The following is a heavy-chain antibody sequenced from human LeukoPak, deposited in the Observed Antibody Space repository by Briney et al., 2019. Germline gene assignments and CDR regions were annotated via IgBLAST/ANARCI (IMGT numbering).Heavy chain of an antibody. V-gene: IGHV1-8*03. CDR2: MNPNSGNT. CDR3: ARGFFGSGWYGYYYMDV. D-gene: IGHD6-19*01. Sequence: GASVKVSCKASGYTFTSYDINWVRQATGQGLEWMGWMNPNSGNTGYGQKFQGRVTITRNTSISTAYMELSSLRSEDTAVYYCARGFFGSGWYGYYYMDVWGKGTTVTVSS. J-gene: IGHJ6*03. CDR1: GYTFTSYD.